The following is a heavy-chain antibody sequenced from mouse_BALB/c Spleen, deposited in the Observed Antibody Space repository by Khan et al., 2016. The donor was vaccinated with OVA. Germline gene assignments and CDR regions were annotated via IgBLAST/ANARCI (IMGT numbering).Heavy chain of an antibody. CDR2: IFPGSGIT. D-gene: IGHD3-1*01. CDR1: GYTFTDYY. CDR3: ARAGAYYFDY. Sequence: VQLQQSGAELARPGTSVILSCKASGYTFTDYYIDWVKQRTGQGLEWIGEIFPGSGITHYNAKFTGKATLTAAKSSSTAYMQLSSLTAEDSAVYVCARAGAYYFDYWGQGTTLTVSP. V-gene: IGHV1-77*01. J-gene: IGHJ2*01.